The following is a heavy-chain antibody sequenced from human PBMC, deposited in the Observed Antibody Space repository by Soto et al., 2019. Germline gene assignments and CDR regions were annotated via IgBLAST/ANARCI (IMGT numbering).Heavy chain of an antibody. V-gene: IGHV1-69*01. J-gene: IGHJ4*02. Sequence: QVHLVQSGAEVKKPGSSVKVSCKASGGTFSTSGISWVRQAPGQGLEWVGRFVPLLGTPNYAQRFQGRVTITADESTSTAYMELSSLRSEDTAVYYCAREFSSGWAGYWGQGTLVAVSS. CDR2: FVPLLGTP. CDR1: GGTFSTSG. CDR3: AREFSSGWAGY. D-gene: IGHD6-19*01.